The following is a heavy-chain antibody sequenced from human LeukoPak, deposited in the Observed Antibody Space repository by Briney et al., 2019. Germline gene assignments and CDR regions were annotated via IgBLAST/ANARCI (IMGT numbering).Heavy chain of an antibody. J-gene: IGHJ1*01. CDR2: ISPRGDIT. V-gene: IGHV3-23*01. CDR1: GFTFSSYG. Sequence: PGGSLRLSCAASGFTFSSYGMSWVRQAPGKGLEWVSGISPRGDITYYKDSVRGRFTISRDNFKNTVSLQLNSLRAEDTAMYYCAKDGDWGRFNHWGQGTLVTVSS. D-gene: IGHD2-21*01. CDR3: AKDGDWGRFNH.